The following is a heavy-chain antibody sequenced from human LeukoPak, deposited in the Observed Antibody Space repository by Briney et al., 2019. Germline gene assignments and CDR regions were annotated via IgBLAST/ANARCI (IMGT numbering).Heavy chain of an antibody. D-gene: IGHD3-22*01. CDR3: ARHSRAPYYYDSSGYRWVDY. Sequence: PSETLSLTCTVAGGSISSYYWSWVRQPPGKGLEWVGYIYYSGSTTYNPSLKSRVTISVDTSKNQLSLKLSSVTAADTAGYYCARHSRAPYYYDSSGYRWVDYWGQGTLVTVSS. CDR1: GGSISSYY. J-gene: IGHJ4*02. CDR2: IYYSGST. V-gene: IGHV4-59*08.